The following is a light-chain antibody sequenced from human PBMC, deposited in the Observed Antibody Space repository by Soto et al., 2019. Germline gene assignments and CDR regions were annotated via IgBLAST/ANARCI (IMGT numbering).Light chain of an antibody. CDR1: SSDVGGYNY. Sequence: QSSLTQPASVSGSPGQSITISCTGTSSDVGGYNYVSWYQQHPGKAPKIIIYDVSYRPSGVSNRFSGSKSGNTASLTISGLQAEDEADYYCISYTSSSTVIFGGGTQLTVL. CDR3: ISYTSSSTVI. V-gene: IGLV2-14*01. CDR2: DVS. J-gene: IGLJ2*01.